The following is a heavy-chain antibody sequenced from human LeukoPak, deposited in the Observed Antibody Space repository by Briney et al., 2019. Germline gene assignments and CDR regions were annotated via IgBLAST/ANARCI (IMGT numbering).Heavy chain of an antibody. CDR3: AKSGDSSGLDAFDI. J-gene: IGHJ3*02. CDR2: ISGDGAST. Sequence: QPGGSLRLSCAASGFTFDDYAMHWVRQAPGKGLEWVSLISGDGASTYYADSVKGRFTISRDNRKNSLYLQMNSLRTEDTALYYCAKSGDSSGLDAFDIWGQGTMVTVSS. D-gene: IGHD3-22*01. V-gene: IGHV3-43*02. CDR1: GFTFDDYA.